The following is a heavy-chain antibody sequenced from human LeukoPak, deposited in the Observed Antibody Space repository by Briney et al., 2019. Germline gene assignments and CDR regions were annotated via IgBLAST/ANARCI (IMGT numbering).Heavy chain of an antibody. V-gene: IGHV1-8*01. CDR1: GYTFTNYD. CDR3: ARGRGGTVVRGYLDY. D-gene: IGHD3-10*01. Sequence: GASVKVSCKASGYTFTNYDIMWVRPATGQGPEWMGWMNSNSGNTGYAQKFQGRVTMTRDTSINTAYMELHSLTSEDTAVYYCARGRGGTVVRGYLDYWGQGTLVTVSS. CDR2: MNSNSGNT. J-gene: IGHJ4*02.